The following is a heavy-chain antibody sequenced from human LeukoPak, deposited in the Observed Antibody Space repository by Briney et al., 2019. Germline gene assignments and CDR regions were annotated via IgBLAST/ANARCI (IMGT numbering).Heavy chain of an antibody. CDR2: ISYDGSNK. Sequence: PGGSLRLSCAGSGFTFSSYAMHWVRHAPGKGLEWVAVISYDGSNKYYADSVKGRFTISRDNSKNTLYLQMNSLRAEDTAVYYCARPSSGSYEWGQGTLVTVSS. D-gene: IGHD1-26*01. CDR1: GFTFSSYA. J-gene: IGHJ4*02. V-gene: IGHV3-30*04. CDR3: ARPSSGSYE.